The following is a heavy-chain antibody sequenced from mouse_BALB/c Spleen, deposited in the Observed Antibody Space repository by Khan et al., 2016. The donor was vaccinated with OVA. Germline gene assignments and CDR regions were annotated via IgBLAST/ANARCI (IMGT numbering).Heavy chain of an antibody. CDR2: INSNGGTS. D-gene: IGHD2-14*01. V-gene: IGHV5-6-3*01. J-gene: IGHJ1*01. CDR1: GFTFSDYG. Sequence: EVELVESGGGLVQPGGSLKLSCAASGFTFSDYGMSWVRQTPDKRLELVATINSNGGTSYYPDSVKGRFTISRDNAKNTLHLQMSSLKSEDTAMYNCASIYYRYDEGYWYFDVWGAGTTVTVSS. CDR3: ASIYYRYDEGYWYFDV.